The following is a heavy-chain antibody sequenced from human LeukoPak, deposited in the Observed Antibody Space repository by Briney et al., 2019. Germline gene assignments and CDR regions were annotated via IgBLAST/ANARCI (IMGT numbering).Heavy chain of an antibody. D-gene: IGHD2-8*01. CDR1: RGTFSSYA. V-gene: IGHV1-69*13. CDR2: IIPIFGTA. J-gene: IGHJ5*02. CDR3: ARAESHCTNGVCYSEWFDP. Sequence: GASVKVSCKASRGTFSSYAISWVRQAPGQGLEWMGGIIPIFGTANYAQKFQGRVTITADESTSTAYMELSSLRSEDTAVYYCARAESHCTNGVCYSEWFDPWGQGTLVTVSS.